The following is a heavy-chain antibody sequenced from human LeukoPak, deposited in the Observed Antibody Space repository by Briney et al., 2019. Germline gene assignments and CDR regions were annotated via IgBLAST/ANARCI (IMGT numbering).Heavy chain of an antibody. CDR1: GFTFSSYA. CDR3: ARGVAGSRGGAFDI. D-gene: IGHD6-19*01. V-gene: IGHV3-23*01. CDR2: ISGSGGST. J-gene: IGHJ3*02. Sequence: GGSLRLSCAASGFTFSSYAMSWVRQAPGKGLEWVSAISGSGGSTYYADSVKGRFTISRDNSKNTLYLQMNSLRDEDTAVYYCARGVAGSRGGAFDIWGQGTMVTVSS.